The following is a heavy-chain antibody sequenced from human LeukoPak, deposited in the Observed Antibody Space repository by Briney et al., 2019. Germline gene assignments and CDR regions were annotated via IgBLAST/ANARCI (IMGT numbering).Heavy chain of an antibody. D-gene: IGHD3-9*01. Sequence: ASVKVSCKASGYTFTSYDINWVRQATGQGLEWMGWMNPNSGNTGYAQKFQGRVTMTRNTSISTAYMELSSLRAEDTAVYYCALTFLRYFDWLLKTPPADLWYFDLWGRGTLVTVSS. CDR3: ALTFLRYFDWLLKTPPADLWYFDL. V-gene: IGHV1-8*01. CDR1: GYTFTSYD. CDR2: MNPNSGNT. J-gene: IGHJ2*01.